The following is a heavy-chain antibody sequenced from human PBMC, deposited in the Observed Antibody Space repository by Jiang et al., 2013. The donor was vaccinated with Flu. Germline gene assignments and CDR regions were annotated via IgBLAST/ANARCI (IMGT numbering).Heavy chain of an antibody. J-gene: IGHJ4*02. D-gene: IGHD5-18*01. Sequence: KKPGESLRISCKGSGYSFTNYWISWVRQMPGKGLEWMGRIDPSDSYTSYSPSFEGRVTISADKSISTAYLQWNSLKASDTAMYYCAGHQHGYSYGADYWGQGTLVTVSS. CDR3: AGHQHGYSYGADY. CDR1: GYSFTNYW. CDR2: IDPSDSYT. V-gene: IGHV5-10-1*01.